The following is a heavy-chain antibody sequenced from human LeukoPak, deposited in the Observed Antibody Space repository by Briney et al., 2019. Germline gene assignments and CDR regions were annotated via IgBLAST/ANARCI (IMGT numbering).Heavy chain of an antibody. V-gene: IGHV3-74*01. D-gene: IGHD3-3*01. CDR2: INTDGSST. CDR3: ARGYYDFWSGYDAFDI. J-gene: IGHJ3*02. CDR1: GFTFSSYW. Sequence: GGSLRLSCAASGFTFSSYWMHWVRQASGKGLVWVSRINTDGSSTSYADSVKGRFTISRDNAKNTLYLQMNSLRAEDTAVYYCARGYYDFWSGYDAFDIWGQGTMVTVSS.